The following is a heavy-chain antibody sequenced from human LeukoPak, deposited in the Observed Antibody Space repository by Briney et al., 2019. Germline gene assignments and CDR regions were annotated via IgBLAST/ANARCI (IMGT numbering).Heavy chain of an antibody. CDR2: INPKIGGT. CDR3: ARAIVAEPAAIGDY. CDR1: GYTFTGHY. V-gene: IGHV1-2*02. Sequence: ASMKVSCKASGYTFTGHYLHWVRQAPGQGLEWVAWINPKIGGTDYAQKFQGRVAVTTNTSISTAYMEMRRLISDDTAVYYCARAIVAEPAAIGDYWGQGTLVTVSS. D-gene: IGHD2-2*01. J-gene: IGHJ4*02.